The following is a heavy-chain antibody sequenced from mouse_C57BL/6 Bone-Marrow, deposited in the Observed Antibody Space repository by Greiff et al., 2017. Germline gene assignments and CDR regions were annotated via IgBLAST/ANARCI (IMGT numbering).Heavy chain of an antibody. V-gene: IGHV14-4*01. J-gene: IGHJ2*01. CDR2: IDPENGDT. CDR1: GFNIKDDY. CDR3: TATTVVERGD. Sequence: EVQLQQSGAELVRPGASVKLSCTASGFNIKDDYMHWVKQRPEQGLEWIGWIDPENGDTEYASKFQGKATITADTSSNTAYLQRSSLTSEDTAVYYCTATTVVERGDWGQGTTLTVSS. D-gene: IGHD1-1*01.